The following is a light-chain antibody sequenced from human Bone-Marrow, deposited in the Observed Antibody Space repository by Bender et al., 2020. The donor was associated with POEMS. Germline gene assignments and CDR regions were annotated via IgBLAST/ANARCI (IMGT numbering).Light chain of an antibody. CDR1: SSHVGSASL. CDR2: EVN. CDR3: SSYTSSSSWV. Sequence: QSALTQPASVSGSPGQSITISCTGTSSHVGSASLVSWYQQYPGNAPKLIIYEVNQRPSGISNRFSGSKSGNTASLTISGLQAEDEADYYCSSYTSSSSWVFGGGTKLTVL. V-gene: IGLV2-14*02. J-gene: IGLJ3*02.